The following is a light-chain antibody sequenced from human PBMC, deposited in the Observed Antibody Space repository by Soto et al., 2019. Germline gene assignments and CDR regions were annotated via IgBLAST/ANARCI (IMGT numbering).Light chain of an antibody. CDR2: SNN. CDR3: AAWDDSLNGVV. CDR1: NSNIGSNT. Sequence: QSVLTQPPSASGTPGQRVTISCSGSNSNIGSNTVTWYQQLPGTAPKLLIYSNNQRPSGVPDRSSGSKSGTSASLAISGLQSEDEADYYCAAWDDSLNGVVFGGGTKLTVL. V-gene: IGLV1-44*01. J-gene: IGLJ2*01.